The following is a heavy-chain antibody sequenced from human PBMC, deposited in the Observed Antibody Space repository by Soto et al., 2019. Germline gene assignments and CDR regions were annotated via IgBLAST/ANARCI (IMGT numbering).Heavy chain of an antibody. CDR3: AGSVMGALLSPDY. Sequence: GASVKVSCKASGGSFSSCAISWVRQAPGQGLEWMGGIIPIFGTANYAQKFQGRVTITADESTSTAYMELSSLRSEDAAVYYCAGSVMGALLSPDYWGQGTLVTVSS. CDR2: IIPIFGTA. V-gene: IGHV1-69*13. CDR1: GGSFSSCA. J-gene: IGHJ4*02. D-gene: IGHD1-26*01.